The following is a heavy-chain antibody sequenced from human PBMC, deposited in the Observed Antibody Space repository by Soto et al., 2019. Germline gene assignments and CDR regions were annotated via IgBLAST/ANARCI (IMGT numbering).Heavy chain of an antibody. D-gene: IGHD2-8*01. CDR1: CFTFRKYG. CDR3: ARDGRNGGYLDY. CDR2: ISAYNGNT. V-gene: IGHV1-18*01. Sequence: GGSVKVSCKAFCFTFRKYGFTWGRHAPGQGLEWMGWISAYNGNTHYAQKVQGRVTMTTDTSTSTAYMELRSLRPDDTAVYYCARDGRNGGYLDYWGQGTVVTVSS. J-gene: IGHJ4*02.